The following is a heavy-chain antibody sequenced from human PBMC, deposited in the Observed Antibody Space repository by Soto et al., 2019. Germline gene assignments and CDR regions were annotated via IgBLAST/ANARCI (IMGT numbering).Heavy chain of an antibody. CDR3: APSGPGTQIYNWFDP. CDR1: GFSFSSYT. D-gene: IGHD1-26*01. V-gene: IGHV3-21*01. Sequence: GGSLRLSCAASGFSFSSYTMNWVRQPPGKGPEWVSSISSSSRYIYYADSVTGRFTVSRDNAKKSLYLQTNSLADDDTAVYYCAPSGPGTQIYNWFDPWGQGTLVTVSS. J-gene: IGHJ5*02. CDR2: ISSSSRYI.